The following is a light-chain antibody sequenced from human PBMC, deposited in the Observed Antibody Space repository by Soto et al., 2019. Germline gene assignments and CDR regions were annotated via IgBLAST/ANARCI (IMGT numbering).Light chain of an antibody. CDR1: QSVSSSY. CDR2: GAS. J-gene: IGKJ1*01. CDR3: QQYDGSPRT. V-gene: IGKV3-20*01. Sequence: EIVLTQSPSTLSLSPGERATLSCSASQSVSSSYLAWYQQKPGQAPRLLIYGASNRATGIPDRFSGSGSGTEFTLSISRLEPEDFAMYYCQQYDGSPRTFGQGTKVDIK.